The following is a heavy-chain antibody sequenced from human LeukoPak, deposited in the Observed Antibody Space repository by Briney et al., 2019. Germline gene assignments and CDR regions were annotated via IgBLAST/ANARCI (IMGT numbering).Heavy chain of an antibody. CDR2: ISGSGGST. D-gene: IGHD3-22*01. Sequence: PGGSLRLSCAASGFTFSSYAMSWVRQAPGKGLEWVSAISGSGGSTYYADSVKGRFTISRDNSKNTLYLQMNSLRAEDTAVYYCAKDHWMLVFRRGYYDSSGYDYWGQGTLVTVSS. CDR3: AKDHWMLVFRRGYYDSSGYDY. V-gene: IGHV3-23*01. CDR1: GFTFSSYA. J-gene: IGHJ4*02.